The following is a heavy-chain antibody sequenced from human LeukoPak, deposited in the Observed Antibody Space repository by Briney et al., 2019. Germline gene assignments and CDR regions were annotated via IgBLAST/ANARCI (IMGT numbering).Heavy chain of an antibody. D-gene: IGHD3-10*01. CDR2: ISSSSSYI. J-gene: IGHJ4*02. CDR3: ASNYGSGSYSRY. CDR1: GFTFSSYS. V-gene: IGHV3-21*01. Sequence: GGSLRLSCAASGFTFSSYSMNWVRQAPGKGLGWVSSISSSSSYIYYADSVKGRFTISRDNAKNSLYLQMNSLRAEDTAVYYCASNYGSGSYSRYWGQGTLVTVSS.